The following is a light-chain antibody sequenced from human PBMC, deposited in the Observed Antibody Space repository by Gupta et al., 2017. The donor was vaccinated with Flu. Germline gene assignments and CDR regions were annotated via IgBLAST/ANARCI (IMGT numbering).Light chain of an antibody. Sequence: VSWYQQHPGQAPKLIIYDVGARHPGVPGRFFGSKSGNTASLTIPPPQPEDEAYYYCCAYEGSESFDVFGGGTKVTV. V-gene: IGLV2-11*03. CDR3: CAYEGSESFDV. CDR2: DVG. J-gene: IGLJ1*01.